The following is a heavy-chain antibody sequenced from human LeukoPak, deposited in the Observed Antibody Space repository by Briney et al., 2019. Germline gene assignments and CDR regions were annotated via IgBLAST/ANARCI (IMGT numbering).Heavy chain of an antibody. J-gene: IGHJ4*02. D-gene: IGHD6-19*01. CDR3: VKPAPVAPVGLDY. Sequence: SLSLSCSASGFTFSSYAMHWVRQAPGKGLGPVSAINFNGANTYYADSVKGRFTISRDNSKNTLYLQMRILRPDATAVYYCVKPAPVAPVGLDYWGQGTLVTVSS. CDR2: INFNGANT. V-gene: IGHV3-64D*09. CDR1: GFTFSSYA.